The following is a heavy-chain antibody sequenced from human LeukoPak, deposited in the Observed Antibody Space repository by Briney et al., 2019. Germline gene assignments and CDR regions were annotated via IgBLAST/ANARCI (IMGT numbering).Heavy chain of an antibody. CDR3: ARRSRSSGAFDY. Sequence: GESLQISCQGSGYSFTSYWISWVRQMPGKGLEWMGRIVPSDSYTNYSPSFQGHVTISADKSISTAYLQWSSLKASDTAMYYCARRSRSSGAFDYWGQGTLVTVSS. CDR1: GYSFTSYW. V-gene: IGHV5-10-1*01. CDR2: IVPSDSYT. J-gene: IGHJ4*02. D-gene: IGHD6-19*01.